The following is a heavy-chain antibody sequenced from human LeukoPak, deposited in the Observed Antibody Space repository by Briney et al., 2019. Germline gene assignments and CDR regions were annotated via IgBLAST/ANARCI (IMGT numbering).Heavy chain of an antibody. V-gene: IGHV1-46*01. D-gene: IGHD3-22*01. CDR1: GYTFTSYY. CDR2: INPSGGST. CDR3: ARLGPVHDYYDSSGSDAYFDY. Sequence: ASVKVSCKASGYTFTSYYMHWVRQAPGQGLEWMGIINPSGGSTSYAQKFQGRVTMTRDTSTSTVYMELSSLRSGDTAVYYCARLGPVHDYYDSSGSDAYFDYWGQGTLVTVSS. J-gene: IGHJ4*02.